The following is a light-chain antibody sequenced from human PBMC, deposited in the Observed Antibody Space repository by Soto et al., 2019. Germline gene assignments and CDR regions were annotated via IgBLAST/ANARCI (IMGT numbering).Light chain of an antibody. V-gene: IGKV1-5*03. Sequence: DIQMTQSPSTLSASVGDRVTITCRASQRISNWLARYQQKPGKAPKLLIYKASTLESGVPSRFSGTGSGTEFTLTISSLQPDDFATYYCHQFSFSHTFGGGTKVEIK. J-gene: IGKJ4*01. CDR1: QRISNW. CDR3: HQFSFSHT. CDR2: KAS.